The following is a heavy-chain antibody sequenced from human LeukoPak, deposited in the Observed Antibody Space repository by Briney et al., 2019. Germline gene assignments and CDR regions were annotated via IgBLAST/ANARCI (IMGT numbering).Heavy chain of an antibody. CDR3: ARVNPGRNSWSSSTRFDP. Sequence: SETLSLTCTVSGGSISSSSYYWGWIRQPPGKGLEWIGSIYYSGSTYYNPSLKSRVTISVDTSKNQFSLKLSSVTAADTAVYYCARVNPGRNSWSSSTRFDPWGQGTLVTVSS. CDR1: GGSISSSSYY. V-gene: IGHV4-39*07. D-gene: IGHD6-13*01. CDR2: IYYSGST. J-gene: IGHJ5*02.